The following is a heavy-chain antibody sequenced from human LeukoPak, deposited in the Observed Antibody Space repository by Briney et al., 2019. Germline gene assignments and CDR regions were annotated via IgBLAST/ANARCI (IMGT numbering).Heavy chain of an antibody. CDR1: GFTFDDYG. V-gene: IGHV3-23*01. D-gene: IGHD3-22*01. J-gene: IGHJ4*02. CDR2: ISGSGGST. Sequence: GGSLRLSCAASGFTFDDYGMSWVRQAPGKGLEWVSAISGSGGSTYYADSVKGRFTISRDNSKNTLYLQMNSLRAEDTAVYYCAKRRDYYDSSGYYYVGFDYWGQGTLVTVSS. CDR3: AKRRDYYDSSGYYYVGFDY.